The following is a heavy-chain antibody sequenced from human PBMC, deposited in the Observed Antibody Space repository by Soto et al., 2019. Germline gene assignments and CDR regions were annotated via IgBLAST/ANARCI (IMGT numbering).Heavy chain of an antibody. J-gene: IGHJ5*02. Sequence: QVPLVQSGAEVKKPGSSVKVSCKASGGTFSSYAISWVRQAPGQGLEWMGGIIPIFGTANYAQKFQGRVTITADESTSTAYMELSSLRSEDTAVYYCARDGGGYCSSTSCYRGNWFDPWGQGTLVTVSS. CDR2: IIPIFGTA. V-gene: IGHV1-69*01. CDR3: ARDGGGYCSSTSCYRGNWFDP. CDR1: GGTFSSYA. D-gene: IGHD2-2*02.